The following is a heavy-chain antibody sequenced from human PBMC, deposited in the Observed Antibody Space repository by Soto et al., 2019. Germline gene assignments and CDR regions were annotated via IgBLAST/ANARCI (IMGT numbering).Heavy chain of an antibody. D-gene: IGHD1-26*01. Sequence: QVQLQESGPGLVKPSQTLSLTCTVSGGSVSSGGYYWSWIRQPPGKGLEWIGYISYSGNTFYNPSLKSRVTISIDPSKNQFSLKLSSVTAADTALFYCARGSDYVYFFDNWGQGTLVTVSS. J-gene: IGHJ4*02. V-gene: IGHV4-31*03. CDR2: ISYSGNT. CDR1: GGSVSSGGYY. CDR3: ARGSDYVYFFDN.